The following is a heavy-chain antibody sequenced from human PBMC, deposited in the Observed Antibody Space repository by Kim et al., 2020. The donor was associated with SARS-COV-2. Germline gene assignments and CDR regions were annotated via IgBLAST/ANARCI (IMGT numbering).Heavy chain of an antibody. CDR3: ARTNYDSSGYYSSLDS. V-gene: IGHV4-61*03. Sequence: PSLKRRVTISIDPSKNRFSLRLTSVTAADTAVYYCARTNYDSSGYYSSLDSWGQGTLVTVSS. J-gene: IGHJ4*02. D-gene: IGHD3-22*01.